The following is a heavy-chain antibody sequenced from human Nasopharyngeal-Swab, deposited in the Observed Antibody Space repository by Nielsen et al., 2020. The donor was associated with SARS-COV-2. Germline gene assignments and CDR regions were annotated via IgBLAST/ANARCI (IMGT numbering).Heavy chain of an antibody. V-gene: IGHV3-21*01. D-gene: IGHD1-14*01. CDR3: ARDRGITMPFDY. CDR2: ISSSSSYI. CDR1: GFTFSSYE. Sequence: GESLKISCAASGFTFSSYEMNWVRQAPGKGLEWVSSISSSSSYIYYADSVKGRFTISRDNAKNSLYLQMNSLRAEDTAVYYCARDRGITMPFDYWGQGTLVTVSS. J-gene: IGHJ4*02.